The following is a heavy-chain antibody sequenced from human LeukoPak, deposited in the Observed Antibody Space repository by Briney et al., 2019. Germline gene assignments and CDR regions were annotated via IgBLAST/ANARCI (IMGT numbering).Heavy chain of an antibody. D-gene: IGHD6-19*01. J-gene: IGHJ4*02. CDR2: IYYSGST. CDR3: ARHAIAVAGLDY. CDR1: GGSISSSSYY. Sequence: PSETLSLTCTVSGGSISSSSYYWGWIRQPPGKGLEWIGSIYYSGSTYYNPSLKSRVTISVDTSKNQFSLKLSSVTAADTAVYYCARHAIAVAGLDYWGQGTLVTVSS. V-gene: IGHV4-39*01.